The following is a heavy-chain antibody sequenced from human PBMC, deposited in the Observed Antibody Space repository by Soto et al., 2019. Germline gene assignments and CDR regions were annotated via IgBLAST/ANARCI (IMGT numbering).Heavy chain of an antibody. D-gene: IGHD2-2*01. CDR1: GFSFSNAW. V-gene: IGHV3-15*01. J-gene: IGHJ5*02. Sequence: GGSLRLSCAASGFSFSNAWMSWVRQAPGKGLDWVGRIKSKTDGGTTDYAAPVKGRFTISRDDSKNTLYLQMNSLKSEDTAVYYCTTPHCSSTSCYFPWFDPWGQGTLVTVSS. CDR2: IKSKTDGGTT. CDR3: TTPHCSSTSCYFPWFDP.